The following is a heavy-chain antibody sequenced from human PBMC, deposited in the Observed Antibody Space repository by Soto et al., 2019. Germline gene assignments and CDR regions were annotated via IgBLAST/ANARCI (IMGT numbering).Heavy chain of an antibody. CDR1: GGSISSYY. V-gene: IGHV4-59*08. Sequence: QVQLQESGPGLVKPSETLSLTCTVSGGSISSYYWSWIRQPPGKGLEWIGYIYYSGSTNYNPSLKSRVTISVDTSKNQFSLKLSSVTAADTAVYYCARRGRGGYDHDYWGQGTLVTVS. CDR2: IYYSGST. D-gene: IGHD5-12*01. J-gene: IGHJ4*02. CDR3: ARRGRGGYDHDY.